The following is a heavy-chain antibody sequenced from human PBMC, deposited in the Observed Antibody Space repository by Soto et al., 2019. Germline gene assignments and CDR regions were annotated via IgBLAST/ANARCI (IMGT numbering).Heavy chain of an antibody. CDR1: GGTFSSYA. D-gene: IGHD2-2*01. CDR3: APGLGYCSSTSCYAAGDYYYYGMDV. CDR2: IIPIFGTA. V-gene: IGHV1-69*01. Sequence: QVQLVQSGAEVKKPGSSVKVSCKASGGTFSSYAISWVRQAPGQGLEWMGGIIPIFGTANYAQKFQGRVTITADESTSTSYMELSSLRSEDTAVYYCAPGLGYCSSTSCYAAGDYYYYGMDVWGQGTTVTVSS. J-gene: IGHJ6*02.